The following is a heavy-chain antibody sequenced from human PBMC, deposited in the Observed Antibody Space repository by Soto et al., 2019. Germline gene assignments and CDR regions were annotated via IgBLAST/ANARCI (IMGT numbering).Heavy chain of an antibody. Sequence: QVQLQESGPGLVKPSQTLSLTCTVSGGSISSGDYYWSWIRQPPGKGLEWIGYIYYSGSTYYNPCLKSRVTISVDTSKNQFSLKLSSVTAADTAVYYCARDRYYYDSSGYLRYFDLWGRGTLVTVSS. CDR3: ARDRYYYDSSGYLRYFDL. V-gene: IGHV4-30-4*01. CDR1: GGSISSGDYY. CDR2: IYYSGST. D-gene: IGHD3-22*01. J-gene: IGHJ2*01.